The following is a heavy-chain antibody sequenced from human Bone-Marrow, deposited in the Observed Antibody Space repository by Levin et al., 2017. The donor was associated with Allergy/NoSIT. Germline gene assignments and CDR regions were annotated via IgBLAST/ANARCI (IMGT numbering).Heavy chain of an antibody. CDR1: GGSFSGYY. D-gene: IGHD6-19*01. J-gene: IGHJ4*02. Sequence: SETLSLTCAVYGGSFSGYYWSWIRQPPGKGLEWLGEINHSGSTNYNPSLKSRVTISVDTSKNQFSLKLSSVTAADTAVYYCARGARMATRRKPGKYSSGNFDYWGQGTLVTVSS. V-gene: IGHV4-34*01. CDR3: ARGARMATRRKPGKYSSGNFDY. CDR2: INHSGST.